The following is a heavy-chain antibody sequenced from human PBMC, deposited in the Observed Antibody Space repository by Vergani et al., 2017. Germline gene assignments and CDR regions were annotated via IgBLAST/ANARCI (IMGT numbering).Heavy chain of an antibody. Sequence: QVQVVQSGAEVKKSGASVKVSCKTSGYTFSNYYMHWVGQAPGQGLEWMGIINPSGGHTNYAQKFQGRVTMTRDTSTSTVYMELSSLRSEDPAIYYCARGDYGILTGFRYWGQGTLVTVSA. CDR1: GYTFSNYY. CDR2: INPSGGHT. V-gene: IGHV1-46*03. D-gene: IGHD3-9*01. CDR3: ARGDYGILTGFRY. J-gene: IGHJ4*02.